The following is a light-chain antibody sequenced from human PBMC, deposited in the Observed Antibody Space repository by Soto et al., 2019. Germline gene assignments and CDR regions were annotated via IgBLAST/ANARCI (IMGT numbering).Light chain of an antibody. Sequence: QSVLTQPASVSGSPGQSITISCTGTSSDVGSYNLVSWYQQHPGKAPKPMIYEGSKRPSGVSNRFSGSKSGNTASLTISGLQAEDEADYYCCSYAGSSTSVVFGGGTKVTVL. CDR1: SSDVGSYNL. CDR2: EGS. CDR3: CSYAGSSTSVV. J-gene: IGLJ2*01. V-gene: IGLV2-23*01.